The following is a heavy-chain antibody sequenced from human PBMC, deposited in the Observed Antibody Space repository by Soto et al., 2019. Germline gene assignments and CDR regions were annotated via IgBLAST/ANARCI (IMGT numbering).Heavy chain of an antibody. CDR1: GGSINNGDYS. CDR3: AGAYDIMEGYFEY. V-gene: IGHV4-31*03. D-gene: IGHD3-22*01. J-gene: IGHJ4*02. CDR2: IYYSGTT. Sequence: QVQLQESGPGLVKPSQTLSLTCTVSGGSINNGDYSWSWVRQHPGQGLEWIGYIYYSGTTYYNPSLKSRVTMSVDPSKNQFSLKLSSVTAADTAVYYCAGAYDIMEGYFEYWSQGTLVTVSS.